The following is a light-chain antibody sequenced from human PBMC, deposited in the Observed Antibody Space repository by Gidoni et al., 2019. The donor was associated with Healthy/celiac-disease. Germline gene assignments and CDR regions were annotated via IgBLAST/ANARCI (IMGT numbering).Light chain of an antibody. Sequence: DIVMTQSPDSLAVSLGERDTINCKSSQSVLYSSNNKNYLAWYQQKPGQPPKLLIYWASTRECGVPDRFSGSGSGTDFTLTISSLQAGDVAVYYCQQYYSTPYTFGQGTKLEIK. V-gene: IGKV4-1*01. CDR3: QQYYSTPYT. CDR1: QSVLYSSNNKNY. J-gene: IGKJ2*01. CDR2: WAS.